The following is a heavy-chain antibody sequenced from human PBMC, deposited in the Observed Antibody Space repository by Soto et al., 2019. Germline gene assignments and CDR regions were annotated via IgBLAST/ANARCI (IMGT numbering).Heavy chain of an antibody. V-gene: IGHV4-61*01. CDR3: ASVNSGRNWFDP. Sequence: LSLTCTVSGDSVSSASFYWIWIRQAPGKGLEWIGFIYFSGSTNYNPSLKSRVTMALDTSKNQFSLKLRSVTPADTAVYFCASVNSGRNWFDPWGQGTLVTVSS. J-gene: IGHJ5*02. CDR2: IYFSGST. CDR1: GDSVSSASFY. D-gene: IGHD6-19*01.